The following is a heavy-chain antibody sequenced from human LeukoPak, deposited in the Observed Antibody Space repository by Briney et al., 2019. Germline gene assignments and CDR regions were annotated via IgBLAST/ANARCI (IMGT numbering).Heavy chain of an antibody. CDR2: IYYTGST. CDR3: SGTRGGYCSGVSCSRYFQH. J-gene: IGHJ1*01. D-gene: IGHD2-15*01. CDR1: GGSISSYY. Sequence: SETLSLTCRVSGGSISSYYWSWIRQPPGKGLEWIAYIYYTGSTNYNPSLKSRVTISVDTSKNQFSLKLSSVTAADTAVYYCSGTRGGYCSGVSCSRYFQHWGQGTLVTVSS. V-gene: IGHV4-59*08.